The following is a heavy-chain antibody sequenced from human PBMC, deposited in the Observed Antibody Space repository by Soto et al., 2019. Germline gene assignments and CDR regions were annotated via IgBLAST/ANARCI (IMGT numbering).Heavy chain of an antibody. CDR2: IGPESGAT. CDR3: GRGRSGQIVVFY. D-gene: IGHD1-26*01. J-gene: IGHJ4*02. Sequence: ASVKVSCKASGYTFTGHYIHWVRQSPEQGPEWMGEIGPESGATRYAQRFQGRVTMTRDMSITTVYMELNNLSPDDTAVYYCGRGRSGQIVVFYWGQGTPVTVSS. V-gene: IGHV1-2*02. CDR1: GYTFTGHY.